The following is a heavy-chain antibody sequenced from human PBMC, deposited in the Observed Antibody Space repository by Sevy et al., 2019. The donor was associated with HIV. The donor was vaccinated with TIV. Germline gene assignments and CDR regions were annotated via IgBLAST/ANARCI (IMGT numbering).Heavy chain of an antibody. D-gene: IGHD3-3*01. CDR3: AKTFAIFGVLMSPDFDP. CDR2: IWYDGSYK. J-gene: IGHJ5*02. V-gene: IGHV3-33*06. Sequence: GGSLRLSCAASGFTFSNYGMHWVRQAPGKGLEWVAVIWYDGSYKYYADSVKGRFTISRDNTKSTLYLQMNSLRAEDTAVYYCAKTFAIFGVLMSPDFDPWGQGTLVTDSS. CDR1: GFTFSNYG.